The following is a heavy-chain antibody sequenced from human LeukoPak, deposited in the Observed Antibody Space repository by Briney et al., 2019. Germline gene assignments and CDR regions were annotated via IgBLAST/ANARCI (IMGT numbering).Heavy chain of an antibody. CDR3: ARASSGWANNAFDI. D-gene: IGHD6-19*01. J-gene: IGHJ3*02. CDR1: GFTFSSYE. CDR2: ISSSGSTI. V-gene: IGHV3-48*03. Sequence: TGGSLRLSSAASGFTFSSYEMNWVRQAPGKGLEWVSYISSSGSTIYYADSVKGRFTISRDNAKNSLYLQMNSLRAEDTAVYYCARASSGWANNAFDIWGQGTMVTVSS.